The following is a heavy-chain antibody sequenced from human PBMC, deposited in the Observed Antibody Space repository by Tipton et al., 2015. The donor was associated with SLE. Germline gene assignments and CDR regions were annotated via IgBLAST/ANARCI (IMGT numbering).Heavy chain of an antibody. V-gene: IGHV4-39*07. CDR1: GGSISSYY. CDR3: ARGYCSTTSCYEASDY. CDR2: MYYSGDT. Sequence: LRLSCTVSGGSISSYYWGWIRQPPGRGLEWIAFMYYSGDTYYNPSLKRRVTISMDTSKNQFSLKLKSVTAADTAVYHCARGYCSTTSCYEASDYWGQGTLVSVSS. J-gene: IGHJ4*02. D-gene: IGHD2-2*01.